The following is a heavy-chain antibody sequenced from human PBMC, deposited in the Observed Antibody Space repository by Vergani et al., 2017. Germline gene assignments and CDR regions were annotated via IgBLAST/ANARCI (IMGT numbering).Heavy chain of an antibody. V-gene: IGHV3-21*01. J-gene: IGHJ6*03. CDR3: ARDTGGYGDYVGYYYYYMDV. D-gene: IGHD4-17*01. Sequence: VQLVESGGGLVKPGGSLRLSCAASGFTFSSYSMNWVRQAPGKGLEWVSSISSSSSYIYYADSVKGRFTISRDNAKNSLYLQMNILRAEDTAVYYCARDTGGYGDYVGYYYYYMDVWGKGP. CDR2: ISSSSSYI. CDR1: GFTFSSYS.